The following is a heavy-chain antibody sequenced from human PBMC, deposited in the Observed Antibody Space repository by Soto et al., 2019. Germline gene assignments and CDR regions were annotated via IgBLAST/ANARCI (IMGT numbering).Heavy chain of an antibody. J-gene: IGHJ4*02. CDR3: AIQDCTNDVCLEAAVTVGGALEY. Sequence: EVQLVESGGGLVQPGEALRLACAASGFSIRKYWMHWVRQAPGKGPVWVAYISGDGTTTDYAGSVKGRFTISRDNAKNTVFLQMASLRVEDTAIYFCAIQDCTNDVCLEAAVTVGGALEYWGRGAQVTVSS. D-gene: IGHD2-8*01. V-gene: IGHV3-74*01. CDR1: GFSIRKYW. CDR2: ISGDGTTT.